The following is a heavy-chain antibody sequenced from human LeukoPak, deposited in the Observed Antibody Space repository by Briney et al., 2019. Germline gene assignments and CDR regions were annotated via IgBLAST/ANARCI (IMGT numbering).Heavy chain of an antibody. J-gene: IGHJ4*02. CDR3: ASSHDSSGND. CDR1: VFSFSSYG. D-gene: IGHD3-22*01. V-gene: IGHV3-7*01. CDR2: IKYDGTHK. Sequence: GGSLRLSCVASVFSFSSYGMAWVREAPGKGLGWVDNIKYDGTHKYYVDSVKGRFTLSQEHAKHSVYLQINSLRVDDTVVYSCASSHDSSGNDWGQGTMVPVSS.